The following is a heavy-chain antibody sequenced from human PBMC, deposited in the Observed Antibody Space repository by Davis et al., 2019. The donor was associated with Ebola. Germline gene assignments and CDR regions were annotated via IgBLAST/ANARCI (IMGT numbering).Heavy chain of an antibody. CDR1: GYTFTSYY. Sequence: ASVNVSCKASGYTFTSYYIHWLRQAPGQGLEWMGWFKPNSGGTNYAQEFQGWVTMTRDTSIRPAYMELSRLRSDDTAVYSCARSVGATANFDYWGQGTLITVSS. CDR3: ARSVGATANFDY. J-gene: IGHJ4*02. CDR2: FKPNSGGT. D-gene: IGHD1-26*01. V-gene: IGHV1-2*04.